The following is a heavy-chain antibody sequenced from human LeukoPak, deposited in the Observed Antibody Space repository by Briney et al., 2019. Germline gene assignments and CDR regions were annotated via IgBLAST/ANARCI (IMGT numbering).Heavy chain of an antibody. D-gene: IGHD2-21*02. V-gene: IGHV3-48*01. CDR3: ARDGGDWEFDY. Sequence: PGGSLRLSCAASGFTFSSYSMNWVRQAPGKGLEWVSYISSSSSTIYYADSVKGRFTISRDNSKNTLYLQMNSLRTEDTAMYYCARDGGDWEFDYWGQGTLVTVSS. CDR1: GFTFSSYS. CDR2: ISSSSSTI. J-gene: IGHJ4*02.